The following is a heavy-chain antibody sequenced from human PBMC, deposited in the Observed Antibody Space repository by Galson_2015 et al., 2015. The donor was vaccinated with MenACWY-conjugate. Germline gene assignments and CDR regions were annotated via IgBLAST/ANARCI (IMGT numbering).Heavy chain of an antibody. D-gene: IGHD3-9*01. CDR2: IYSSGTP. Sequence: LSLTCTVSGGSVSSGDYYWTWIRQPAGKGLEWIGRIYSSGTPHYIPSLASRVPISLDPSKNQLPLKVNSVTAADTAVYYCAADFERWGQGTLVTVSS. V-gene: IGHV4-61*02. CDR1: GGSVSSGDYY. J-gene: IGHJ4*02. CDR3: AADFER.